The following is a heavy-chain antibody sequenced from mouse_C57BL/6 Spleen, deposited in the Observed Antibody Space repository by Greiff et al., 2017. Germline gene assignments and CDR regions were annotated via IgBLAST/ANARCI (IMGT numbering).Heavy chain of an antibody. V-gene: IGHV3-6*01. CDR1: GYSITSGYY. Sequence: DVKLQESGPGLVKPSQSLSLTCSVTGYSITSGYYWNWIRQFPGNKLEWMGYISYDGSNNYNPSLKNRISITRDTSKNQFFLKLNSVTTEDTATYYCASGDYYGSSFYAMDYWGQGTSVTVSS. CDR2: ISYDGSN. CDR3: ASGDYYGSSFYAMDY. J-gene: IGHJ4*01. D-gene: IGHD1-1*01.